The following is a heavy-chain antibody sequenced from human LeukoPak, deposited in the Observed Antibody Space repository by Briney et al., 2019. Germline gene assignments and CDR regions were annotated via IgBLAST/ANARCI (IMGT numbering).Heavy chain of an antibody. CDR3: ARDLGGTAMVTDYFDY. D-gene: IGHD5-18*01. V-gene: IGHV1-2*02. CDR1: GGTFSSYA. CDR2: INPNSGGT. Sequence: ASVKVSCKASGGTFSSYAISWVRQAPGQGLEWMGWINPNSGGTNYAQKFQGRVTMTRDTSISTAYMELSRLRSGDTAVYYCARDLGGTAMVTDYFDYWGQGTLVTVSS. J-gene: IGHJ4*02.